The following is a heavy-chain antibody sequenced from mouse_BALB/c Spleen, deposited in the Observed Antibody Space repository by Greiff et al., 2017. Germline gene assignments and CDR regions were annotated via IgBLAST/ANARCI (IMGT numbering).Heavy chain of an antibody. D-gene: IGHD2-10*02. V-gene: IGHV1S56*01. J-gene: IGHJ3*01. CDR1: GYTFTSYY. CDR3: ARGGYGNWFAY. Sequence: QVQLQQSGPELVKPGASVKMSCKASGYTFTSYYIHWVKQRPGQGLEWIGWIYPGDGSTKYNEKFKGNTTLTADKSSSTAYMLLSSLTSEDSAVYYCARGGYGNWFAYWGQGTLVTVSA. CDR2: IYPGDGST.